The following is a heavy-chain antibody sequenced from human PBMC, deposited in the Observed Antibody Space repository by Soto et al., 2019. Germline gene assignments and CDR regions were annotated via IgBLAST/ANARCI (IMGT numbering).Heavy chain of an antibody. CDR3: ARADSSVGPCDY. V-gene: IGHV4-39*01. CDR1: GGSISSSSYY. J-gene: IGHJ4*02. Sequence: QLQLQESGPGLVKPSETLSLTCTVSGGSISSSSYYWGWIRQPPGKGLEWIGSIYYSGSTYYNPSPKSRVTITVDTSKNQFSLRLRSVTAADTAVYYCARADSSVGPCDYWGQGTLVTVSS. D-gene: IGHD6-25*01. CDR2: IYYSGST.